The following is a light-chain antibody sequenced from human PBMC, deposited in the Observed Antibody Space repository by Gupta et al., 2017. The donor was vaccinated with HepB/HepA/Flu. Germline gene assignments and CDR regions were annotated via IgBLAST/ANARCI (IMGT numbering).Light chain of an antibody. Sequence: IVMTQSPVTLSVSPGERATLSCRASQSISTNLAWYQQKPGQAPRLFIYGASTRATGIPARFSGSGSGTDFTLTITSLQSEDFAVYHCQQYNNPPPTFGQGTKLEIK. CDR3: QQYNNPPPT. CDR2: GAS. V-gene: IGKV3-15*01. J-gene: IGKJ2*01. CDR1: QSISTN.